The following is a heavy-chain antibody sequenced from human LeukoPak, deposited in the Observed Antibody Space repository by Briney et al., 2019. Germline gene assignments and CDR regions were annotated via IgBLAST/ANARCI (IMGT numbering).Heavy chain of an antibody. CDR3: AELGITMIGGV. J-gene: IGHJ6*04. CDR2: INWNGGST. CDR1: GFSFDDYG. V-gene: IGHV3-20*04. D-gene: IGHD3-10*02. Sequence: GGSLRLSCAASGFSFDDYGMSWVRQAPGKGLEWVPGINWNGGSTGYADSVKGRFTISRDNAKNSLYLQMNSLRAEDTAVYYCAELGITMIGGVWGKGTTVTISP.